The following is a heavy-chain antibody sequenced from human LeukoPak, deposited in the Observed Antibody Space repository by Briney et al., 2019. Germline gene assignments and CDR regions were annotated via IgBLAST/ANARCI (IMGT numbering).Heavy chain of an antibody. CDR1: GFTFSSYA. CDR3: AKGDYGYYYYMDV. Sequence: GGSLRLSCAASGFTFSSYAMKWVRQAPGKGLEWVSTISGSGAGTYYADSVKGRFTISRDNSKNTVYLQMNSLRADDTAIYYCAKGDYGYYYYMDVWGKGTTVTVSS. J-gene: IGHJ6*03. CDR2: ISGSGAGT. V-gene: IGHV3-23*01. D-gene: IGHD4-17*01.